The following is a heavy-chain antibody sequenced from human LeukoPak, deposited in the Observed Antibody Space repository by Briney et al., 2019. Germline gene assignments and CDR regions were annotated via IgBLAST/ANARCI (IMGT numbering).Heavy chain of an antibody. CDR3: ARDSSGYGSSWYFDL. CDR2: IYYSGST. J-gene: IGHJ2*01. V-gene: IGHV4-59*01. CDR1: GGSISSYY. D-gene: IGHD4-17*01. Sequence: PSETLSLTCTVSGGSISSYYWSWIRQPPGKGLEWIGYIYYSGSTHSNPSLKSRVTISVDTSKNQFSLKLSSVSAADTAVYYCARDSSGYGSSWYFDLWGRGTLVTVSS.